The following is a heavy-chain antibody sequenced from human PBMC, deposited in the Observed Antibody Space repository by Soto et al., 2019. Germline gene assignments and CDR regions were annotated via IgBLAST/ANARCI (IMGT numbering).Heavy chain of an antibody. J-gene: IGHJ4*02. V-gene: IGHV3-33*01. CDR1: GFTFSSYG. Sequence: PGGSLRLSCAASGFTFSSYGMHWVRQAPGKGLEWVAVIWYDGSNKYYADSVKGRFTISRDNSKNTLYLQMNSLRAEDTAVYYCAREGRNYWDLDYWGQGTLVTVSS. CDR2: IWYDGSNK. CDR3: AREGRNYWDLDY. D-gene: IGHD1-26*01.